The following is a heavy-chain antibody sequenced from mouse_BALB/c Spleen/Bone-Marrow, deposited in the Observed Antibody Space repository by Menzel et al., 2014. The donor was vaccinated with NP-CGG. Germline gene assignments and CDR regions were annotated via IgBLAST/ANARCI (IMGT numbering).Heavy chain of an antibody. CDR2: IWGDGST. CDR1: GFSLTGYG. J-gene: IGHJ4*01. V-gene: IGHV2-6-7*01. Sequence: QVQLQQSGPGLVAPSQRLSITCTVSGFSLTGYGVNWVRQPPGKGLEWLGMIWGDGSTDYNSALKSRLSISKDNSKSQVFLKMNSLQTDDTARYYCAREPHYYAMDYWGQGTSVTVSS. CDR3: AREPHYYAMDY.